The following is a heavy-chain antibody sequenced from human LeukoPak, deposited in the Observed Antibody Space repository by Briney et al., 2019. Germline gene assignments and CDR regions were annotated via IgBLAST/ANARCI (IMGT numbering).Heavy chain of an antibody. CDR3: ARSVLRYFPNWFDP. Sequence: ASVKVSCKASGYTFTGYYMHWVRQAPGQGLEWMGWINPNSGGTNYAQKFQGRVTMTRDTSISTAYMELSSLRSEDTAVYYCARSVLRYFPNWFDPWGQGTLVTVSS. D-gene: IGHD3-9*01. CDR2: INPNSGGT. V-gene: IGHV1-2*02. CDR1: GYTFTGYY. J-gene: IGHJ5*02.